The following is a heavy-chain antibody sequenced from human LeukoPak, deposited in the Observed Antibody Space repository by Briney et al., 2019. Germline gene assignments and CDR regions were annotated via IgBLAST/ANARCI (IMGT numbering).Heavy chain of an antibody. Sequence: GGSLRLSCAASGFTFSSYAMSWVRQAPGKGLEWVSAISGSGGSTYYADSVKGRFTISRDNSKNTLYLQMNSLRAEDTAVYYCAKPADIVVVPAADFDYWGQGTLVTVSS. CDR1: GFTFSSYA. D-gene: IGHD2-2*01. J-gene: IGHJ4*02. V-gene: IGHV3-23*01. CDR2: ISGSGGST. CDR3: AKPADIVVVPAADFDY.